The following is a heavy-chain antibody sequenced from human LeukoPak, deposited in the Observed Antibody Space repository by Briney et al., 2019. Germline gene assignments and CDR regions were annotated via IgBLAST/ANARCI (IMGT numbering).Heavy chain of an antibody. D-gene: IGHD3-3*01. V-gene: IGHV1-24*01. CDR1: GNSLSELS. CDR2: FDPEEAKM. J-gene: IGHJ4*02. Sequence: SVTVSCKVSGNSLSELSIQWVRQAPGKGHECMGGFDPEEAKMVYAQNFQGRVTMTEDTSTQTAYMELSGLTSDDTAVYYCTTRSGDFWSGFVNWGQGSLVTVSS. CDR3: TTRSGDFWSGFVN.